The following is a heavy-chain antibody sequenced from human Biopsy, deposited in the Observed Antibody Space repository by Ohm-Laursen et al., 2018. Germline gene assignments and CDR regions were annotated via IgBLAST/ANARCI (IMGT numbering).Heavy chain of an antibody. J-gene: IGHJ6*02. Sequence: SQTLSLTCTVSGSSISNNNYYWGWIRQPPGKGLEWIGHIYYSVMTNYNPSLQSRVSISVDTSRNQVSLTLSSVTAADTAVYYCARDSGILNYGNFKYYHYYGMDVWGQGTKVTVSS. CDR3: ARDSGILNYGNFKYYHYYGMDV. CDR1: GSSISNNNYY. D-gene: IGHD4-11*01. CDR2: IYYSVMT. V-gene: IGHV4-61*01.